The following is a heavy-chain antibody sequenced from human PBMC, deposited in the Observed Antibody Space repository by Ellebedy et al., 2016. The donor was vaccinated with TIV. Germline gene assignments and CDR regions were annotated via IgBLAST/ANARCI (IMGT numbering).Heavy chain of an antibody. CDR1: GYTFTSCG. J-gene: IGHJ4*02. V-gene: IGHV1-18*01. CDR3: ATIAVAIYYFDY. Sequence: AASVKVSCKASGYTFTSCGISWVRQAPGQGLERMGWSSHWNGYANYAQNFQGRVTMTTDTSPTTAYMELTSLTSDDTAVYYCATIAVAIYYFDYWGQGTLVTVSS. D-gene: IGHD6-19*01. CDR2: SSHWNGYA.